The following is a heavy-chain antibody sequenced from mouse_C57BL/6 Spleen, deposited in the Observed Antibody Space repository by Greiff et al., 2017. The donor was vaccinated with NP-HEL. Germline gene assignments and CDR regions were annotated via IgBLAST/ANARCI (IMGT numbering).Heavy chain of an antibody. J-gene: IGHJ1*03. CDR1: GFNIKDYY. CDR2: IDPEDGET. D-gene: IGHD1-1*01. Sequence: EVQLQQSGAELVKPGASVKLSCTASGFNIKDYYMHWVKQRTEQGLEWIGRIDPEDGETKYVPKFQGKATITADTSSNTAYLQLSSLTSEDTAVYYCARSDYYGSSYWYFDVWGTGTTVTVSS. V-gene: IGHV14-2*01. CDR3: ARSDYYGSSYWYFDV.